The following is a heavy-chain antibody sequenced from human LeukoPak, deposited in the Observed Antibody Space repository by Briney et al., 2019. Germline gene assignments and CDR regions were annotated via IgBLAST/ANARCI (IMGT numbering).Heavy chain of an antibody. CDR1: GDSISNYY. Sequence: PSETLSLTCIVSGDSISNYYWSWIRQPAGKGLEWIGRIYTSGSTNYNPSLKSRVTMSVDTSKNQFSLKLSSVTAADTAVYYCAREAAAGPLYFGYWGQGTLVTVSS. CDR3: AREAAAGPLYFGY. V-gene: IGHV4-4*07. J-gene: IGHJ4*02. CDR2: IYTSGST. D-gene: IGHD6-13*01.